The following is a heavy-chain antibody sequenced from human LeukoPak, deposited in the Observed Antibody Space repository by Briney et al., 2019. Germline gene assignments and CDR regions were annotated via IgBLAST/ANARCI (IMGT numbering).Heavy chain of an antibody. D-gene: IGHD6-19*01. CDR3: ARDEGQWLGGYYYGMDV. Sequence: GASVKVSCRASGYTFTGYYMHWVRQAPGPGLEWMGWINPNSGGTNYAQKFQGRVTMTRDTSISTAYMELSRLRSDDTAVYYCARDEGQWLGGYYYGMDVWGQGTTVTVSS. CDR2: INPNSGGT. V-gene: IGHV1-2*02. J-gene: IGHJ6*02. CDR1: GYTFTGYY.